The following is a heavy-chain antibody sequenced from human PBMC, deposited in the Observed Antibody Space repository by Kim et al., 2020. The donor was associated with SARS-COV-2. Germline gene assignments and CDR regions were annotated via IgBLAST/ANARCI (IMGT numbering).Heavy chain of an antibody. V-gene: IGHV3-23*01. J-gene: IGHJ4*02. CDR3: ARESETYASGSYYVS. Sequence: DSVKGRFTISRDKSKNTLSLQMNSLRAEDTAVYYCARESETYASGSYYVSWGQGTQVTVSS. D-gene: IGHD3-10*01.